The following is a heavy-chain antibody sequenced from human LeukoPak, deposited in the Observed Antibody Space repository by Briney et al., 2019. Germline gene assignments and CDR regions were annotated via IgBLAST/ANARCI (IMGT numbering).Heavy chain of an antibody. J-gene: IGHJ5*02. V-gene: IGHV4-30-4*01. Sequence: SQTLSLTCTVSGGSISSGDYYWSWIRQPPGKGLEWIGYIYYSGSTYYNPSLKSRVTISVDTSKNQFSLKLSSVTAADTAVYYCASSSSWQNNWFDPWGQGTLVTVSS. CDR2: IYYSGST. CDR1: GGSISSGDYY. CDR3: ASSSSWQNNWFDP. D-gene: IGHD6-13*01.